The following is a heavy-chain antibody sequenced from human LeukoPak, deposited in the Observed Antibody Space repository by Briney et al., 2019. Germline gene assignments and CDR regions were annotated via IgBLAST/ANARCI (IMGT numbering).Heavy chain of an antibody. CDR2: ISSSSSYI. J-gene: IGHJ5*02. CDR3: ARVLYDSSGLLDP. V-gene: IGHV3-21*01. D-gene: IGHD3-22*01. Sequence: GGSLRLSCTASGFTFSSYSMNWVRQAPGKGLEWVSSISSSSSYIYYADSVKGRFTISRDNAKNSLYLQMNSLRAEDTAVYYCARVLYDSSGLLDPWGQGTLVTVSS. CDR1: GFTFSSYS.